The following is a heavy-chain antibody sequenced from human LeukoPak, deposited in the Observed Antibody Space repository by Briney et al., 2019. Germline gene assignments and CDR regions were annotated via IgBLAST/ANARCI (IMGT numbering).Heavy chain of an antibody. J-gene: IGHJ5*02. V-gene: IGHV3-33*06. CDR1: GFTFSGYG. Sequence: PGRSLRLSCAASGFTFSGYGFHWVRQAPGKGLEWVAVIWYDGSNKYYADSVKGRFTISRDSSKNTLYLQMNSLRAEDTAVYYCAKDGSGGGWKWFDPWGQGTLVTVSS. CDR2: IWYDGSNK. D-gene: IGHD2-15*01. CDR3: AKDGSGGGWKWFDP.